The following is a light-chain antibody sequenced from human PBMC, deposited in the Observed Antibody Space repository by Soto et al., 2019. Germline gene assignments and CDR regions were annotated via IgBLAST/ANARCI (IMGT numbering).Light chain of an antibody. V-gene: IGKV3-20*01. Sequence: EIVLTQSPGTLSLSPGERATLSCRASHSVSSSYLAWYQQKPGQALRLLIYGASSRATGIPDRFSGRGSGTDFTLTISRLEPEDFAGYYCQQDGSSPPITFGQGTRLEIK. CDR3: QQDGSSPPIT. CDR2: GAS. J-gene: IGKJ5*01. CDR1: HSVSSSY.